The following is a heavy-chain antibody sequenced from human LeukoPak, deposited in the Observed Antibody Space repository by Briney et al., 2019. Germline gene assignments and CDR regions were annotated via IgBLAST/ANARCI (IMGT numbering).Heavy chain of an antibody. CDR3: ARGRYGPRLGN. V-gene: IGHV4-34*01. CDR1: GASFSDSY. J-gene: IGHJ4*02. CDR2: INNSGST. D-gene: IGHD3-16*01. Sequence: SETLSLTCAVYGASFSDSYWSWIRQSPEKGLEWIGEINNSGSTSYNPSLNNRVIMSVDRSKNQFSLRLTSVTAADTAVYYCARGRYGPRLGNWGQGTLVTVSS.